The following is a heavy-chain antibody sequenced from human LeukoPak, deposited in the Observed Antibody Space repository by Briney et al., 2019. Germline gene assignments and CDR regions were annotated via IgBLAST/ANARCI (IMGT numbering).Heavy chain of an antibody. D-gene: IGHD4-17*01. CDR1: GGSISSYY. V-gene: IGHV4-59*01. CDR2: IYYSGST. CDR3: ARTFYGDYVDY. J-gene: IGHJ4*02. Sequence: SESLSLTCTVSGGSISSYYWSWIRQPPGKGLEWIGYIYYSGSTNYNPSLKSRATISVDTSKNQFSLKLSSVTAADTAVYYCARTFYGDYVDYWGQGTLVTVSS.